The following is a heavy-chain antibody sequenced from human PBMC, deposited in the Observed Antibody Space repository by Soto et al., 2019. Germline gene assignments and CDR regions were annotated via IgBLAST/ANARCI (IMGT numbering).Heavy chain of an antibody. CDR1: GFTFTNYA. V-gene: IGHV3-23*01. CDR2: IGGSDGRT. CDR3: ARRGSDYSYFDY. D-gene: IGHD3-16*01. J-gene: IGHJ4*02. Sequence: EVQLLESGGGLVQPGGSLRLSCAASGFTFTNYAMRWVRQAPGKGLEWISTIGGSDGRTYYADSVKGRFTISKDNSKNTLYLQMNNLRAEDTAIYYCARRGSDYSYFDYWGQVTLVTVSS.